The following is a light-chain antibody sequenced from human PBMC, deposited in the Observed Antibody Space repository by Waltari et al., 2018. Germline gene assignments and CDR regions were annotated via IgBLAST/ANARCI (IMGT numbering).Light chain of an antibody. Sequence: QLVLTQSPSASASLGASVKLTCTLSSGHSSNVIPWLQQQPEKGPRYLMKVNSDGSPSKGDEIPDRFSGSSSGAERYLTISSLQSEDEADYYCQTGGHGTWVFGGGTKLTVL. CDR3: QTGGHGTWV. V-gene: IGLV4-69*01. J-gene: IGLJ3*02. CDR2: VNSDGSP. CDR1: SGHSSNV.